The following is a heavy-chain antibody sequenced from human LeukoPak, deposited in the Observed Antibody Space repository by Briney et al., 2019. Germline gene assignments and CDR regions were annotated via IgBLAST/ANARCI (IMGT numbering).Heavy chain of an antibody. Sequence: PSETLSLTCTVSGGSIRSSSFYWGWIRQPPGKGLEWIGSVYYSGTTYYNPSLKSRVTISVDTSKNQFSLELSSVTAADTAAYYCARQPHYYDSSGLIDYWGQGTLVTVSS. CDR1: GGSIRSSSFY. CDR2: VYYSGTT. J-gene: IGHJ4*02. D-gene: IGHD3-22*01. CDR3: ARQPHYYDSSGLIDY. V-gene: IGHV4-39*01.